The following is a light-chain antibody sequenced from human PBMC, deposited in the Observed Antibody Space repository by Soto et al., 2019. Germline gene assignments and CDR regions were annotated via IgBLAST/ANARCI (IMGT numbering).Light chain of an antibody. CDR2: GAS. J-gene: IGKJ1*01. Sequence: EIVMTQSPATLSVSPGERATLCCRASQSVSSNLAWYHQKPGQAPRLLIYGASTRATGIPARFSGSGSGTEFTLTISSLQSEDYAVYYCQQYHNWWTFGQGTKVDIK. CDR1: QSVSSN. V-gene: IGKV3D-15*01. CDR3: QQYHNWWT.